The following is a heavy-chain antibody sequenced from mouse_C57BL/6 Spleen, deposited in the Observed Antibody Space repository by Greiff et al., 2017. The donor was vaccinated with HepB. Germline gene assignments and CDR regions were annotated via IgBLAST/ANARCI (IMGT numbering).Heavy chain of an antibody. D-gene: IGHD2-2*01. J-gene: IGHJ3*01. V-gene: IGHV1-26*01. Sequence: VQLQQSGPELVKPGASVKISCKASGYTFTDYYMNWVKQSHGKSLEWIGDINPNNGGTSYNQKFKGKATLTVYKSSSTAYMELRSLTSEDSAVYYCARNGCLEGFAYWGQGTLVTVSA. CDR3: ARNGCLEGFAY. CDR1: GYTFTDYY. CDR2: INPNNGGT.